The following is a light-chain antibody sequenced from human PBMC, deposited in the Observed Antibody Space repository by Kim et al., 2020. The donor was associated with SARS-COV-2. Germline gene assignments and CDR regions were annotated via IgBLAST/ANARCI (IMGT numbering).Light chain of an antibody. J-gene: IGLJ2*01. CDR3: CSYAGSYVV. CDR2: DVT. V-gene: IGLV2-11*01. CDR1: SGNVGGYNS. Sequence: PGQAVTISSTGTSGNVGGYNSISWYQNHPGKAPILMIYDVTKRPSGVPDRFSGSKSGNTASLTISGLQAEDEADYYCCSYAGSYVVFGGGTQLTVL.